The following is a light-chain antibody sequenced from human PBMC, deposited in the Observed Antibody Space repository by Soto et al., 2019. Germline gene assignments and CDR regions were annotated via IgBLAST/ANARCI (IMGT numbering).Light chain of an antibody. Sequence: DIVMTQSPDSLPVSLGERATINCKSSQSVLYSSHNKNYLSWYQQKPGQHPKLLIYWASTRESGVPDRFSGSGSGTDFTLTISSLQAEDVAVYYCHQYDSTPYTFGQGTKLEIK. CDR3: HQYDSTPYT. CDR2: WAS. V-gene: IGKV4-1*01. J-gene: IGKJ2*01. CDR1: QSVLYSSHNKNY.